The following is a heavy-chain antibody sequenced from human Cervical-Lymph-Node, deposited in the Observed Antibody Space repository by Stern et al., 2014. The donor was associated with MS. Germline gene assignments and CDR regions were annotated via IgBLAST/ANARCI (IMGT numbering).Heavy chain of an antibody. J-gene: IGHJ4*02. V-gene: IGHV3-11*01. CDR1: GFTFSDYY. CDR2: ISSSGRTI. D-gene: IGHD6-19*01. Sequence: QEQLVESGGGLVKPGGSLRLSCAASGFTFSDYYMSWIRQAPGRGLEWVSYISSSGRTIYYADSVNGRSTNSRDNAKNSLYLQMNSLRAEDTAVYYCARDSPSWGWCFDYWGQGTLVTVSS. CDR3: ARDSPSWGWCFDY.